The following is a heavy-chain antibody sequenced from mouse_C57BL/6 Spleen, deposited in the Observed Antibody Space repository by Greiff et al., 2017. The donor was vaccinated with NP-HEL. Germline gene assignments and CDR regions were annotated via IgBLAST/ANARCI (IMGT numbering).Heavy chain of an antibody. V-gene: IGHV14-1*01. CDR3: TTGLSTMDYDGRGFAY. CDR2: IDPEDGDT. CDR1: GFNIKDYY. Sequence: EVQLQQSGAELVRPGASVKLSCTASGFNIKDYYMHWVKQRPEQGLEWIGRIDPEDGDTEYAPKFQGKATMTADTSSNTAYLQLSSLTSEDTAVYYCTTGLSTMDYDGRGFAYWGQGTLVTVSA. D-gene: IGHD2-2*01. J-gene: IGHJ3*01.